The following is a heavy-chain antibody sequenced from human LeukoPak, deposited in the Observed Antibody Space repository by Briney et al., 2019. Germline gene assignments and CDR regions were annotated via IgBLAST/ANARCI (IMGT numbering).Heavy chain of an antibody. J-gene: IGHJ6*03. D-gene: IGHD1-14*01. CDR3: ARASEDYYYYYMDV. CDR1: GGSISSYF. Sequence: SETLSLTCTVSGGSISSYFWSWIRQPPGKGLQWIGYIYYSGSTIYNPSLKSRVTISVDTSKNQFSLKLSSVTAADTAVYYCARASEDYYYYYMDVWGKGTTVTISS. CDR2: IYYSGST. V-gene: IGHV4-59*01.